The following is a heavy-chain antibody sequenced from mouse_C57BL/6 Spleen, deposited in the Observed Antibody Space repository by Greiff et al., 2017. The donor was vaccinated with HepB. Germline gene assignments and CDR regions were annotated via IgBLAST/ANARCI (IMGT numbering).Heavy chain of an antibody. CDR1: GYTFTSYW. V-gene: IGHV1-52*01. CDR3: ATQLITPVVEEYFDV. CDR2: IDPSDSET. Sequence: QVQLQQPGAELVRPGSSVKLSCKASGYTFTSYWMHWVKQRPIQGLEWIGNIDPSDSETHYNQKFKDKATLTVDKSSSTAYMQLSSLTSEDSAVYYCATQLITPVVEEYFDVWGTGTTVTVSS. J-gene: IGHJ1*03. D-gene: IGHD1-1*01.